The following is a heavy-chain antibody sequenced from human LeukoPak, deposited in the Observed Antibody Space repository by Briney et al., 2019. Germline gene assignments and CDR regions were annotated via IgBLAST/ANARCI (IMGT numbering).Heavy chain of an antibody. CDR2: IYHSGST. Sequence: SETLSLTCAVSGYSLGKNYYWGWIRQPPGKGLEWIGSIYHSGSTYYNPSPKSRVTISVDTTKNQFSLKLSSATAADTAAYYCSRSQLDQVADYWGQGTLVTVSS. CDR3: SRSQLDQVADY. J-gene: IGHJ4*02. V-gene: IGHV4-38-2*01. D-gene: IGHD1-1*01. CDR1: GYSLGKNYY.